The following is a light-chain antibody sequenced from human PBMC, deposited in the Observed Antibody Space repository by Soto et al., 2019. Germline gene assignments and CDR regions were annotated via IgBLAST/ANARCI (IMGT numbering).Light chain of an antibody. J-gene: IGKJ4*01. CDR2: DAS. V-gene: IGKV3-11*01. Sequence: EIVLTQSPATLSLSPGERATLSCRASQSVRSYLAWYQQKPGQAPRLLIYDASNRATGIPARFSGSGSGTDFTLTISGLEPEDFAVYYCQQRSEWPLTFGGGTKV. CDR3: QQRSEWPLT. CDR1: QSVRSY.